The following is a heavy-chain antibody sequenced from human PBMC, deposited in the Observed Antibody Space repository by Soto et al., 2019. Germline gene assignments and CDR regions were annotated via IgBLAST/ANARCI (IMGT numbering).Heavy chain of an antibody. D-gene: IGHD3-16*02. Sequence: EVQLLESGGGLVQPGGSLRLSCAASGFTFSGYAMSWVRQAPGKGLEWVSAISGSGGSTYYADSVKGRFTISRDNSKNTLYLQMNSLRAEDTAVYYCAKDSYDYIWGSYRLRYFDLWGRGTLVTVSS. CDR2: ISGSGGST. CDR1: GFTFSGYA. J-gene: IGHJ2*01. V-gene: IGHV3-23*01. CDR3: AKDSYDYIWGSYRLRYFDL.